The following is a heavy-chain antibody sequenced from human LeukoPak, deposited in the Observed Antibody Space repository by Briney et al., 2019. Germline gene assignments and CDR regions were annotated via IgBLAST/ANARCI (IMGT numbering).Heavy chain of an antibody. CDR1: GFTFSSYA. CDR3: AKGGLGYCSGGSCHEPTEYFQH. CDR2: ISGSGGST. Sequence: GGSLRLSCAASGFTFSSYAMCWVRQAPGKGLEWVSAISGSGGSTYYADSVKGRFTISRDNSKNTLYLQMNSLRAEDTAVYYCAKGGLGYCSGGSCHEPTEYFQHWGQGTLVTVSS. V-gene: IGHV3-23*01. J-gene: IGHJ1*01. D-gene: IGHD2-15*01.